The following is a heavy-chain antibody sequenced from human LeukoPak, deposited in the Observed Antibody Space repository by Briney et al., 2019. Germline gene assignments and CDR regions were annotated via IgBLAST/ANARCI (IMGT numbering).Heavy chain of an antibody. Sequence: SLKISCAASGFTFDDYAMHWVRQAPGKGLEWVSGITWNSGIIGYADSVKGRFTISRDNAKYSLYLQMNSLRAEDMAFYYCAAGDDFRIDYWGQGSLVTVSS. V-gene: IGHV3-9*03. D-gene: IGHD1-1*01. CDR2: ITWNSGII. J-gene: IGHJ4*02. CDR3: AAGDDFRIDY. CDR1: GFTFDDYA.